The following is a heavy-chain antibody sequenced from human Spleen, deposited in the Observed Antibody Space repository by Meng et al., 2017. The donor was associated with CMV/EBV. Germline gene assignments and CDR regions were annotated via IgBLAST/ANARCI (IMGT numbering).Heavy chain of an antibody. CDR1: GFTVSSNY. D-gene: IGHD4-23*01. CDR2: ISSSGSTI. Sequence: GESLKISCAASGFTVSSNYMSWVRQAPGKGLEWVSYISSSGSTIYYADSVKGRFTISRDNTKNSLFLQMNSLRAEDTALYYCARDESAYGGPTTDWGQGTLVTVSS. J-gene: IGHJ4*02. V-gene: IGHV3-11*04. CDR3: ARDESAYGGPTTD.